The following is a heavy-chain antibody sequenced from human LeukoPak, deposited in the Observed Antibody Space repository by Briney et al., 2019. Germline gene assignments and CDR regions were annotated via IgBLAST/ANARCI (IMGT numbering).Heavy chain of an antibody. V-gene: IGHV3-7*03. Sequence: GGSLRLSCVASGFTFSSYGLTWVRQAPGKGLEWLANIKEDGSIQYYLDSVRGRFTISRDNAKTSVYLQLHSLRADDTAAYYCAKGIYSSGWSYFDYWGHGTLVTVSS. CDR3: AKGIYSSGWSYFDY. J-gene: IGHJ4*01. CDR2: IKEDGSIQ. CDR1: GFTFSSYG. D-gene: IGHD6-19*01.